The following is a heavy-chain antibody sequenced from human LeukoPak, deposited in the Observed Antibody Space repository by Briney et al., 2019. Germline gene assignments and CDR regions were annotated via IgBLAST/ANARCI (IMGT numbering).Heavy chain of an antibody. Sequence: GGSLRLSCAASGFTFSSYAMSWVRQAPGKGLKWVGRIKSKTDGGTTDYAAPVKGRFTISRDDSKNTLYLQMNSLKTEDTAVYYCTTADIVVVPDDYYYYYGMDVWGQGTTVTVSS. D-gene: IGHD2-2*01. J-gene: IGHJ6*02. CDR3: TTADIVVVPDDYYYYYGMDV. CDR1: GFTFSSYA. CDR2: IKSKTDGGTT. V-gene: IGHV3-15*01.